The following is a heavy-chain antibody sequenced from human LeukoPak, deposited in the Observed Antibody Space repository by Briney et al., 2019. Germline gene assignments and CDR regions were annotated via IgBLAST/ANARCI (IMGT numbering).Heavy chain of an antibody. D-gene: IGHD1-26*01. CDR1: GGSISSYY. Sequence: SETLSLTCTVSGGSISSYYWSWILQPPGKGLEWIVYIYYSGSTNYNPSLKSRVTISVDTSKNQFSLKLSSVTAADTAVYYCASGASGTLYDAFDIWGQGTMVTVSS. J-gene: IGHJ3*02. V-gene: IGHV4-59*08. CDR3: ASGASGTLYDAFDI. CDR2: IYYSGST.